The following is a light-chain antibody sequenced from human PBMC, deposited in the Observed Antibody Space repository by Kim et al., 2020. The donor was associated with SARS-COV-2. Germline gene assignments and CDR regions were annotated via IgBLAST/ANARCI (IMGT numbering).Light chain of an antibody. CDR3: QSYDSSLSGWV. CDR1: YD. V-gene: IGLV1-40*01. J-gene: IGLJ3*02. Sequence: YDVHWYQQFPGIAPKFLIYGNSNRPSGVPDRFSGSKSGTSASLAITGLQAEDEADYYCQSYDSSLSGWVFGGGTKLTVL. CDR2: GNS.